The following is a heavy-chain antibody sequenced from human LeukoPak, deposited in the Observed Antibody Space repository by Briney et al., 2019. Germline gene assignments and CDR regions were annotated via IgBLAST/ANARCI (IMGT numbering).Heavy chain of an antibody. CDR2: IKSKTDGGTT. J-gene: IGHJ3*02. Sequence: GSLRLSCAASGFTFSNAWMSWVRQAPGKGLEWVGRIKSKTDGGTTDYAAPVKGRFTISRDDSKNTLYLQMNSLKTEDTAVYYCLYCSGGSCYGWDAFDIWGQGTMVTVSS. V-gene: IGHV3-15*01. CDR1: GFTFSNAW. D-gene: IGHD2-15*01. CDR3: LYCSGGSCYGWDAFDI.